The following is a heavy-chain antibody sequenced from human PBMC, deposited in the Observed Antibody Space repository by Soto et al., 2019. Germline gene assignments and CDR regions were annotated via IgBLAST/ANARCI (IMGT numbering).Heavy chain of an antibody. D-gene: IGHD3-10*01. CDR1: GFNCITYS. CDR3: VRGGFDYNGMERLYLDN. J-gene: IGHJ4*02. Sequence: EVQLVESGGGPLRPGGSLTLSCAASGFNCITYSLNWVRQAPGKGLEWVASISSSSVYIDYADSVKGRFTISRDNANNSRYLKMNRVRAEATATYCRVRGGFDYNGMERLYLDNWGQGTLVTVSS. CDR2: ISSSSVYI. V-gene: IGHV3-21*01.